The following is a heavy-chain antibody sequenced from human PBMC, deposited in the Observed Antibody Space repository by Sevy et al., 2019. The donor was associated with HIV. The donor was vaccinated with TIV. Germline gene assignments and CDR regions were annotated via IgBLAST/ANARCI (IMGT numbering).Heavy chain of an antibody. D-gene: IGHD2-2*01. CDR2: IIPIPGIP. CDR1: GGTFSSYA. J-gene: IGHJ5*02. Sequence: ASVKVSCKASGGTFSSYAINWVRQAPGQGLEWMGRIIPIPGIPNYAQKFQGRVTITGDKSTSTAYMDLSSLRSEDTAVYYCARDASSYCTGYSCYGGWFDPWGQGTLVTVSS. V-gene: IGHV1-69*04. CDR3: ARDASSYCTGYSCYGGWFDP.